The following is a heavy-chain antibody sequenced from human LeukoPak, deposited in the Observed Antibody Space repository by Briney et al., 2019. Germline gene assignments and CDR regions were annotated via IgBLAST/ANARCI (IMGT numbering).Heavy chain of an antibody. V-gene: IGHV1-46*01. Sequence: ASVKVSCKASGYTFTSYYMHWVRQAPGQGLEWMGIINPSGGSTSYAQKFQGRVTMTRDMSTSTVYMELSSLRSEDTAVYYCARAFSSSWYVQAYYFDYWGQGTLVTVSS. CDR1: GYTFTSYY. CDR2: INPSGGST. CDR3: ARAFSSSWYVQAYYFDY. D-gene: IGHD6-13*01. J-gene: IGHJ4*02.